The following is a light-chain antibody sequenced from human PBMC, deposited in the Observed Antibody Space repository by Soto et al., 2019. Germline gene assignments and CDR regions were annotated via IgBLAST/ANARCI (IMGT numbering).Light chain of an antibody. CDR1: SSDVGGYDF. J-gene: IGLJ1*01. V-gene: IGLV2-14*01. CDR3: SSYTSDWGV. CDR2: EVR. Sequence: QSVLTQPASVSGSVGQSSTISCTGTSSDVGGYDFVSWYQHHPGKAPKLIIYEVRTRPSGVYDRFSGSKSGNTASLTISGLQAEDEADYYCSSYTSDWGVFGTGTKVTVL.